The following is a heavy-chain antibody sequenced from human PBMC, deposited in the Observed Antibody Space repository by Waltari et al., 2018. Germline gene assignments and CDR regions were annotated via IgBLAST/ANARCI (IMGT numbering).Heavy chain of an antibody. CDR3: TRKIVGAFWGYYYYYYMDV. CDR1: GFTFGDYA. CDR2: IRSKAYGGTT. V-gene: IGHV3-49*04. J-gene: IGHJ6*03. D-gene: IGHD1-26*01. Sequence: EVQLVESGGGLVQPGRSLRLSCTASGFTFGDYAMSWVRQAPGKGLEGVGFIRSKAYGGTTEYAASVKGRFTISRDDSKSIAYLQMNSLKTEDTAVYYCTRKIVGAFWGYYYYYYMDVWGKGTTVTVSS.